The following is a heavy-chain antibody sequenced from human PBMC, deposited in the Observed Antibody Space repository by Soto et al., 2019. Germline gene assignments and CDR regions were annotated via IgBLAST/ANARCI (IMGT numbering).Heavy chain of an antibody. V-gene: IGHV3-30-3*01. Sequence: GGSLRLSCAASGFTFSSYAMHWVRQAPGKGLEWVAVISYDGSNKYYADSVKGRFTISRDNSKNTLYLQMNSLRAEDTAVYYCARAGDYYDSSGYLTVFDYWGQGTLVTVSS. CDR2: ISYDGSNK. CDR1: GFTFSSYA. J-gene: IGHJ4*02. D-gene: IGHD3-22*01. CDR3: ARAGDYYDSSGYLTVFDY.